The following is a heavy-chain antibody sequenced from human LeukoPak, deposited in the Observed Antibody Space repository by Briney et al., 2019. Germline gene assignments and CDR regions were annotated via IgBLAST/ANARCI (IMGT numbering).Heavy chain of an antibody. J-gene: IGHJ4*02. D-gene: IGHD6-6*01. Sequence: GGSLRLSCSASGFTFSSYAMSWLRPAPGKGREWVSAITGSGGSTYYADSVKGRFTISRDNSKNTLYLQMNSLRAEDTAVYYCPKGMSSSSVFDYWGQGTLVTVSS. V-gene: IGHV3-23*01. CDR2: ITGSGGST. CDR1: GFTFSSYA. CDR3: PKGMSSSSVFDY.